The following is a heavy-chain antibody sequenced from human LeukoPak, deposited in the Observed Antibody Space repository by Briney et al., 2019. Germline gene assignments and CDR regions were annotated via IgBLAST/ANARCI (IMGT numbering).Heavy chain of an antibody. V-gene: IGHV3-23*01. CDR3: AKEGDSSSWAPEPFDY. D-gene: IGHD6-13*01. CDR2: ISGSGGST. J-gene: IGHJ4*02. Sequence: PGGSLRLSCAASGFTFSSYAMSWVRQAPGKGLEWVSAISGSGGSTYYADSVKGRFTISRDNSKNTLYLQMNSLRAEDTAVYYCAKEGDSSSWAPEPFDYWGQGTLVTVSS. CDR1: GFTFSSYA.